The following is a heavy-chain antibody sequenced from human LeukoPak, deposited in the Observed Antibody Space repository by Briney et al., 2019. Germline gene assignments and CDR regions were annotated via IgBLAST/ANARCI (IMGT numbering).Heavy chain of an antibody. V-gene: IGHV3-7*03. D-gene: IGHD3-9*01. CDR2: IKQDGSEK. CDR1: GFTFSSYW. Sequence: GGSLRLSCAASGFTFSSYWMSWVRQAPGKGLEWVANIKQDGSEKYYVDSVKGRFTISRDNAKNSLYLQMNSLRAEDTAVYYCARGSVLRYFDWLDFDYWGQGTLVTVSS. CDR3: ARGSVLRYFDWLDFDY. J-gene: IGHJ4*02.